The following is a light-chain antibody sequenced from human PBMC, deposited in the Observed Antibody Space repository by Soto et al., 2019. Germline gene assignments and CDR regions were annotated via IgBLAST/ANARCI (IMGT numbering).Light chain of an antibody. Sequence: SYVLTQPRSVSVAPGQTATITRGGNNVGSKNMYWYRQRPGQAPVLVVYADSDRPSGIPERFSGSNSGSTATLTINRVEAGDEADYFCQVWDNTDEHPRVVFGGGTKLTVL. CDR3: QVWDNTDEHPRVV. CDR2: ADS. CDR1: NVGSKN. J-gene: IGLJ3*02. V-gene: IGLV3-21*02.